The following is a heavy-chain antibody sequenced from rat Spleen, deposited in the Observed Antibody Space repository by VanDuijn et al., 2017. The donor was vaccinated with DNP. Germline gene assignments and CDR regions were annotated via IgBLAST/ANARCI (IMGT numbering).Heavy chain of an antibody. D-gene: IGHD1-4*01. Sequence: EVQLVESGGGLVQPGRSRKLSCAASGFTFSDYYMAWVRQAPTKGLEWVAYINFDGGSTYHGDSVKGRFTISRDNAKSTLYLQVNSLRSEETATYYCGTETTRVPMDAWGQGTSVTVSS. CDR3: GTETTRVPMDA. CDR2: INFDGGST. J-gene: IGHJ4*01. V-gene: IGHV5-20*01. CDR1: GFTFSDYY.